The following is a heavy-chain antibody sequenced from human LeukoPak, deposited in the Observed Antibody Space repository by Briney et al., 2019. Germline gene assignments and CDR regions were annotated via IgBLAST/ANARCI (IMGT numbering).Heavy chain of an antibody. J-gene: IGHJ6*03. CDR1: GFTFSGYS. CDR3: ARAMTTEAPYYMDV. D-gene: IGHD4-17*01. V-gene: IGHV3-21*01. Sequence: GGSLRLSCAVSGFTFSGYSMNWVRQAPGKGLEWVSSISSSTAYIYYADSMKGRLTVSRDNAKNSLYLQMNSLRAEDTAVYYCARAMTTEAPYYMDVWAKGPRSPSP. CDR2: ISSSTAYI.